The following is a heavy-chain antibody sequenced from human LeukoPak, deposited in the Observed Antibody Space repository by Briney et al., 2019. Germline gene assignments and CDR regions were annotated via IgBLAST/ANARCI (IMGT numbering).Heavy chain of an antibody. CDR1: GYTLTELS. V-gene: IGHV1-24*01. J-gene: IGHJ4*02. D-gene: IGHD3-22*01. CDR2: FDPEDGDT. CDR3: ATVYYDNYYFDF. Sequence: ASVKVSCKVSGYTLTELSMHGVRQPPGKGREGMGGFDPEDGDTFYAQKFQGRVTMTEDTSTDTAYLAVSSLSSEDTAVYYCATVYYDNYYFDFWGQGTLVTVSS.